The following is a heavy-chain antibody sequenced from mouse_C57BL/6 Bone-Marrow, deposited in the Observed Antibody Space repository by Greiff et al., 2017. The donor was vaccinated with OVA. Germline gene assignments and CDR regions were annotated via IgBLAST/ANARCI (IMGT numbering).Heavy chain of an antibody. Sequence: EVKLQESGPGLVKPSQSLSLTCSVTGYSITSGYYWNWIRQFPGNKLEWMGYISYDGSNNYNPSLKNRISITRDTSKNQFFLKLNSVTTEDTATYYCARDITTVVGRTWFAYWGQGTLVTVSA. CDR3: ARDITTVVGRTWFAY. CDR2: ISYDGSN. D-gene: IGHD1-1*01. CDR1: GYSITSGYY. J-gene: IGHJ3*01. V-gene: IGHV3-6*01.